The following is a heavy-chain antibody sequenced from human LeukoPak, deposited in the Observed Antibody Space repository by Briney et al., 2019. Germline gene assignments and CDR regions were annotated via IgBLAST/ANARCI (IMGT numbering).Heavy chain of an antibody. J-gene: IGHJ5*02. V-gene: IGHV3-48*04. Sequence: GGSLRLSCAASGFTFSSYSMNWVRQAPGKGLEWVSYISSGGSAICHADSVKGRFTISRDNARSSLDLQMNSLRAEDTAVYYCARAYCSSTSCYDSWFDPWGQGTLVTVSS. D-gene: IGHD2-2*01. CDR3: ARAYCSSTSCYDSWFDP. CDR2: ISSGGSAI. CDR1: GFTFSSYS.